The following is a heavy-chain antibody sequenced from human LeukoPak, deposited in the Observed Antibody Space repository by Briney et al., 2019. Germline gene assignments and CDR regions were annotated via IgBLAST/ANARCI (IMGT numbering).Heavy chain of an antibody. D-gene: IGHD1-1*01. J-gene: IGHJ6*02. CDR1: GGSISSYY. V-gene: IGHV4-59*01. CDR3: ARAQLNLLVDFGMDV. CDR2: INHSGNT. Sequence: SETLSLTCTVSGGSISSYYWSWIRQPPGKGLEWIGYINHSGNTKDNPSLKSRVTISVDTSKNQFSLKLTSVTAADTAVYYCARAQLNLLVDFGMDVWGQGTTVTVSS.